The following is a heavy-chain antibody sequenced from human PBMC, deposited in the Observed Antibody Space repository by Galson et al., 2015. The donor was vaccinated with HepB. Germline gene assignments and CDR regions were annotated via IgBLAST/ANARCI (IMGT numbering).Heavy chain of an antibody. V-gene: IGHV1-46*01. D-gene: IGHD4-17*01. CDR2: INPSGGST. CDR1: GYTFTSYY. J-gene: IGHJ4*02. Sequence: SVKVSCKASGYTFTSYYMHWVRQAPGQGLEWMGIINPSGGSTSYAQKFQGRVTMTRDTSTSTVYMELSSLRSEDTAVYYCASAPYGDYDPFDYWGQGTLVTVSS. CDR3: ASAPYGDYDPFDY.